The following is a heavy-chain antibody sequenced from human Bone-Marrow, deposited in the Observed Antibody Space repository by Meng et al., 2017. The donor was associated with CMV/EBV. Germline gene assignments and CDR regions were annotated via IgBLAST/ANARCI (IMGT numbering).Heavy chain of an antibody. CDR2: IYPGDSET. D-gene: IGHD3/OR15-3a*01. CDR3: ARRGGLTYEY. CDR1: GYRFTDYW. J-gene: IGHJ4*02. V-gene: IGHV5-51*01. Sequence: SCKASGYRFTDYWIGWVRQMPGKGLEWMGIIYPGDSETKYSPSFQGQVTISADKSISTAYVQWSRLTASDTAMYYCARRGGLTYEYWGQGTLVTVSS.